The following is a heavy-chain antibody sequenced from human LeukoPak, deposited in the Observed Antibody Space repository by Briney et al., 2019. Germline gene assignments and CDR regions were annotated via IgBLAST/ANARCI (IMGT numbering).Heavy chain of an antibody. CDR3: AGGRDVYRY. CDR2: IKQDGSEK. V-gene: IGHV3-7*01. Sequence: GGSLRLSCAASGFTFSSYWMTWVRQAPGKGLEWVANIKQDGSEKYYVNSVKGRFTISSDNAKNSLYLQMNSLRAEDTAVYYCAGGRDVYRYWGQGTLVTVSS. D-gene: IGHD5-24*01. CDR1: GFTFSSYW. J-gene: IGHJ4*02.